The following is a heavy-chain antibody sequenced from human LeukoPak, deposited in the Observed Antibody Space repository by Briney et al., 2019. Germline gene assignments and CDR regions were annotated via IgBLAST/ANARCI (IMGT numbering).Heavy chain of an antibody. J-gene: IGHJ4*02. V-gene: IGHV3-7*01. CDR1: GFSFDSYW. D-gene: IGHD6-13*01. Sequence: GGSLRLSCVASGFSFDSYWMNWVRQAPGKGLEWVANIKQDGSEKYYVDSVKGRFTISRDNAKNSLYLQMNSLRAEDTAVYYCARVAGYSSSWYPGSFDFWGQGTLVTVSS. CDR3: ARVAGYSSSWYPGSFDF. CDR2: IKQDGSEK.